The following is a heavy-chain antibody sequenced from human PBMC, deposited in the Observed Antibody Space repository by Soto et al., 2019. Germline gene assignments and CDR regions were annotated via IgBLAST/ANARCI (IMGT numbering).Heavy chain of an antibody. V-gene: IGHV4-30-4*01. D-gene: IGHD3-22*01. J-gene: IGHJ5*02. CDR3: ARGVNYYDSSGSSWFDP. Sequence: SETLSLPCTVSADSLSSSSNYWSWIRQPPGESLEWIGFISYSGTTSYSPSLKSRVAISLDTSKNQFSLSLNFVTAADTAVYYCARGVNYYDSSGSSWFDPWGQGALVT. CDR1: ADSLSSSSNY. CDR2: ISYSGTT.